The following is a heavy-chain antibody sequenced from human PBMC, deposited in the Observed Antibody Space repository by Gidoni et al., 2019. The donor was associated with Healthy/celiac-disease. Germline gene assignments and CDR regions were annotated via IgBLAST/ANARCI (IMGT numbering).Heavy chain of an antibody. CDR3: ARGSGSYDSSAPGDY. Sequence: QVQLQQWGAGLLQPSETLSLTRAVHGGSFSGYYWSCIRQPPGKGLAWIGEINHSRSTNYNPSLKSRVTISVDTSKNQFSLKLSSVTAADTAVYYCARGSGSYDSSAPGDYWGQGTLVTVSS. CDR1: GGSFSGYY. J-gene: IGHJ4*02. CDR2: INHSRST. V-gene: IGHV4-34*01. D-gene: IGHD3-22*01.